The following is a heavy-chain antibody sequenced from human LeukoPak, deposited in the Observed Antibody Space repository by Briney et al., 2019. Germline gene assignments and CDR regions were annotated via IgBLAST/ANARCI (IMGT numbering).Heavy chain of an antibody. V-gene: IGHV5-51*01. CDR2: IYPGDSDT. D-gene: IGHD2-21*02. CDR1: GYIFTNYW. J-gene: IGHJ4*02. Sequence: GESLKISCECSGYIFTNYWIGWVRQMPGKGLEGTGIIYPGDSDTRYSPSFQGQVTISADKSISTTYLQWSSLKASDTAMYYCARRDCGGDCYSRGGFDYWGQGSLVTVSS. CDR3: ARRDCGGDCYSRGGFDY.